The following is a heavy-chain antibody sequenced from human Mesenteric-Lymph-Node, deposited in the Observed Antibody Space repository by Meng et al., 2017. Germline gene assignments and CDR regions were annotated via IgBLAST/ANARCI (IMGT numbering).Heavy chain of an antibody. CDR2: IIPIFGTA. CDR1: GGTFRRYA. D-gene: IGHD6-13*01. CDR3: ARVAAAGNEWFDP. V-gene: IGHV1-69*01. J-gene: IGHJ5*02. Sequence: QGQWGDAGAEVKKSGFSVKVSCNASGGTFRRYAISWVRQAPGQGLEWMGGIIPIFGTANYAQKFQGRVTITADESTSTAYMELSSLRSEDTAVYYCARVAAAGNEWFDPWGQGTLVTVSS.